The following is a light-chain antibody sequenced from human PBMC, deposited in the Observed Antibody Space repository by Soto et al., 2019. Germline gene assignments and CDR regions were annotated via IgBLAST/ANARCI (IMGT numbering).Light chain of an antibody. V-gene: IGKV1-6*01. CDR2: SAS. J-gene: IGKJ1*01. CDR3: LQDYRYPRS. CDR1: HGIRRD. Sequence: IQMTQSPSSLSASVGDRFTITCRASHGIRRDLAWYQQRPGKAPRLLIFSASTLQSGVPSRFSGSGSGTDFTLTISSLQPEDFATYYCLQDYRYPRSFGQGTKVDIK.